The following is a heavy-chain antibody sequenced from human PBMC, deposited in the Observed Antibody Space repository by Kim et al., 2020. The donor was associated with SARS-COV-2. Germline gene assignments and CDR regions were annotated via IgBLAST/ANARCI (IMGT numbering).Heavy chain of an antibody. J-gene: IGHJ6*02. D-gene: IGHD6-19*01. CDR3: AKDLGGSGWESTHYYYGMDV. V-gene: IGHV3-43*01. CDR2: ISWDGGST. Sequence: GGSLRLSCAASGFTFDDYTMHWVRQAPGKGLEWVSLISWDGGSTYYADSVKGRFTISRDNSKNSLYLQMNSLRTEDTALYYCAKDLGGSGWESTHYYYGMDVWGQGTTVTVSS. CDR1: GFTFDDYT.